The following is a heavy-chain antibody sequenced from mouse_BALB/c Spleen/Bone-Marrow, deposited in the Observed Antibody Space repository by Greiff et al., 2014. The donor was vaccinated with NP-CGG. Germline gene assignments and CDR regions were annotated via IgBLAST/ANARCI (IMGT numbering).Heavy chain of an antibody. CDR3: ARDRRYDLAWFAY. CDR1: GFTFTDYY. D-gene: IGHD2-14*01. Sequence: DVKLVESGGGLVQPGGSLRLSCATSGFTFTDYYMRWVRQPPGKALEWLGFIRDKANGYTTEYSASVKGRFTISRDNSQSILYLQMNTLRAEDSATYYCARDRRYDLAWFAYWGQGTLVTVSA. J-gene: IGHJ3*01. CDR2: IRDKANGYTT. V-gene: IGHV7-3*02.